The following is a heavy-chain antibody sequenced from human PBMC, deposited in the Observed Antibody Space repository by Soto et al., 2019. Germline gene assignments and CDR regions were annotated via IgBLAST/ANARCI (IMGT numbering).Heavy chain of an antibody. CDR2: ISGSGGST. CDR3: AAGAAGSFDYYYGMDV. J-gene: IGHJ6*02. CDR1: GFTFSSYA. V-gene: IGHV3-23*01. Sequence: GSLRLSCAASGFTFSSYAMSWVRQAPGKGLEWVSAISGSGGSTYYADSVKGRFTISRDNSKNTLYLQMNSLRAEDTAVYYCAAGAAGSFDYYYGMDVWGQGTTVTVSS. D-gene: IGHD6-13*01.